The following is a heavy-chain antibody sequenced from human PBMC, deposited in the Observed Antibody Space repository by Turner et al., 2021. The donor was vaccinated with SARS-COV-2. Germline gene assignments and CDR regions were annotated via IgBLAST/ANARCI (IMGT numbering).Heavy chain of an antibody. CDR3: ARQGGVDY. CDR1: GGSISTTNHY. Sequence: QLQLQESGPGLFKPSATLSLTCAVSGGSISTTNHYWGWIRQPPGKGLEWIGSISYTGRTFYTPSLKSRVTLSMDTSKNHFSLKVTSVTAADTAVYYCARQGGVDYWGQGTLVTVSS. J-gene: IGHJ4*02. V-gene: IGHV4-39*01. CDR2: ISYTGRT.